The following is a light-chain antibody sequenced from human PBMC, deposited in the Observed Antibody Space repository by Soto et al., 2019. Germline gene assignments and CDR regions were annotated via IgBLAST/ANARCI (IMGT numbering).Light chain of an antibody. V-gene: IGLV1-40*01. J-gene: IGLJ3*02. Sequence: QSVLTQPPSVSGAPGQRVTISCTGSSSNIGRGYDVHWYQQFPGSAPRLLLSGDSSRPSGVPDRFSGSRSGTSASLAITGLQAEDEADYYCQTFDSSLTISWVFGGGTKVTVL. CDR3: QTFDSSLTISWV. CDR1: SSNIGRGYD. CDR2: GDS.